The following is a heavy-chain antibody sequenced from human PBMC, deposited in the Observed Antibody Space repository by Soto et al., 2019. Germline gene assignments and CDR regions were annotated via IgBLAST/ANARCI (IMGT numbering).Heavy chain of an antibody. Sequence: GGSLRLSCAASGFTFSSYAMHWVRQAPGKGLEWVAVISYDGSNKYYADSVKGRFTISRDNSKNTLYLQMNSLRAEDTAVYHCAGDDGSSSEYYYYYGMDVWGQGTTVTVSS. V-gene: IGHV3-30-3*01. CDR2: ISYDGSNK. CDR1: GFTFSSYA. J-gene: IGHJ6*02. D-gene: IGHD6-6*01. CDR3: AGDDGSSSEYYYYYGMDV.